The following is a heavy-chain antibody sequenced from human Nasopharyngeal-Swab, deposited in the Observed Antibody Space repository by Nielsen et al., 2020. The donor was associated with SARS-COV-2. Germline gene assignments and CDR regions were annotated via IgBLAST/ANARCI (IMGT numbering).Heavy chain of an antibody. J-gene: IGHJ6*03. D-gene: IGHD3-9*01. CDR3: ARDLGGYDILTGYYHYYYYMDV. V-gene: IGHV4-59*13. CDR2: IYYNGST. Sequence: PGKGLEWIGYIYYNGSTNYNPSLKSRVTISVDTSKNQFSLKLSSVTAADTAVYYCARDLGGYDILTGYYHYYYYMDVWGKGTTVTVSS.